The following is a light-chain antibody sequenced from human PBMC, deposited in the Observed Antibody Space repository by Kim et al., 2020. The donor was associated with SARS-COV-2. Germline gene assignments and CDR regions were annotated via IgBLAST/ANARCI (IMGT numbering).Light chain of an antibody. Sequence: ASVGDRVTNTCRASQSITTWLAWYQQKPGKAPKVLIFDASNLKSGVPSRFSGSGSGTEFTLTISSLQPDDFATYFCQQYSSYSPTFGGGTKVDIK. J-gene: IGKJ4*01. CDR3: QQYSSYSPT. V-gene: IGKV1-5*01. CDR1: QSITTW. CDR2: DAS.